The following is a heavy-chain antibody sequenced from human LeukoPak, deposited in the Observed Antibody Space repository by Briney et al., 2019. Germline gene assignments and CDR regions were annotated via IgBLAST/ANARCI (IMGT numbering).Heavy chain of an antibody. CDR3: ARDRREYSGNYFDY. CDR1: GFTFSSNY. J-gene: IGHJ4*02. Sequence: GGSLRLSCAASGFTFSSNYMSWVRQAPGKGVEWVSVIYIGGSTYYSDSVKGRFTISIDNSKNTLYLQMNSLRAEDTAVYYCARDRREYSGNYFDYWGQGTLVTVSS. V-gene: IGHV3-53*01. CDR2: IYIGGST. D-gene: IGHD1-26*01.